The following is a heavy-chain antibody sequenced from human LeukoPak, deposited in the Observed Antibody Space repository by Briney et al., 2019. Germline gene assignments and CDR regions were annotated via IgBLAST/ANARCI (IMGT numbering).Heavy chain of an antibody. CDR1: GFTFSSYN. J-gene: IGHJ4*02. D-gene: IGHD3-10*01. Sequence: PGGSLRLSCAASGFTFSSYNMNWVRQAPGKGLEWVSSITSSSNYIYYADSVKGRFTISRDNAKNSLYLQMNSLRAEDTTVYYCARDCWDYGSGSYCGIDYWGQGTPGTVSS. CDR2: ITSSSNYI. CDR3: ARDCWDYGSGSYCGIDY. V-gene: IGHV3-21*03.